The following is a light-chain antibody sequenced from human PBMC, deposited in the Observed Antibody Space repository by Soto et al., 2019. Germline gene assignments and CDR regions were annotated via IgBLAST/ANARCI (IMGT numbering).Light chain of an antibody. J-gene: IGLJ1*01. CDR2: GVS. CDR3: CSYPASSNFYV. Sequence: QSALTQPRSVSGSPGRSVTLSCTGTSSDVGAYDYVSWYQQHPGKAPKLIIYGVSQRPSGVPDRFSGSKSGNTASLTISGLEADDQAAYYCCSYPASSNFYVFGMGTKVTVL. V-gene: IGLV2-11*01. CDR1: SSDVGAYDY.